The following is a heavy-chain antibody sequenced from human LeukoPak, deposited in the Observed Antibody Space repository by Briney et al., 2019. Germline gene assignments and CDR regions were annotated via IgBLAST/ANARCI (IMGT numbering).Heavy chain of an antibody. D-gene: IGHD5-18*01. Sequence: PGGSLRLSCAASGFRFGSYWIAWVRQAPGKGLEWVANIKEDGSEKYYVDSVKGRFTISRDNAKNSLSLQMSSLRVEDTAVYYCGRITAGFAYWGKEPLVTVSS. CDR3: GRITAGFAY. V-gene: IGHV3-7*01. J-gene: IGHJ4*02. CDR1: GFRFGSYW. CDR2: IKEDGSEK.